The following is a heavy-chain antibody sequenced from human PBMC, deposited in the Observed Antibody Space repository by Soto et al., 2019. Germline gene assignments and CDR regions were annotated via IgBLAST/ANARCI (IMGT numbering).Heavy chain of an antibody. CDR2: INAGNGNT. D-gene: IGHD1-26*01. J-gene: IGHJ6*02. CDR3: ARVGGSYYYYGMDV. Sequence: VSVKVSCKASGYTFTSYAMHWVRQAPGQRLEWMGWINAGNGNTKYSQTFQGRVTITRDTSASKAYMQLSSLRSEDKAVYYCARVGGSYYYYGMDVWGQGTTVTVSS. CDR1: GYTFTSYA. V-gene: IGHV1-3*01.